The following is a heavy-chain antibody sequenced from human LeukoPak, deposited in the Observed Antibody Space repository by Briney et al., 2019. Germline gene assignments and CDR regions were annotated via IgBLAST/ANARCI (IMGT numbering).Heavy chain of an antibody. CDR1: GGSFSGYY. V-gene: IGHV4-34*01. CDR3: ARVTGYSSSWPWRLYGMDV. J-gene: IGHJ6*02. D-gene: IGHD6-13*01. CDR2: INHSGST. Sequence: SETLSLTCAVYGGSFSGYYWSWIRQPPGKGLEWIGEINHSGSTNYNPSLKSRVTISVDTSKNQFSLKLSSVTAADTAVYYCARVTGYSSSWPWRLYGMDVWGQGTTVTVSS.